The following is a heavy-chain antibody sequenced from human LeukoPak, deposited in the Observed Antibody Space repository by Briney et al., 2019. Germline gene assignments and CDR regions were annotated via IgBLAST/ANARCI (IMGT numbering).Heavy chain of an antibody. CDR2: IYTSGST. CDR1: GGSISSYY. D-gene: IGHD6-19*01. CDR3: ASVRAVAGKAFDY. Sequence: SETLSLTCTVSGGSISSYYWSWIQQPAGKGLEWIGRIYTSGSTNYNPSLKSRVTMSVDTSKNQFSLKLSSVTAADTAVYYCASVRAVAGKAFDYWGQGTLVTVSS. J-gene: IGHJ4*02. V-gene: IGHV4-4*07.